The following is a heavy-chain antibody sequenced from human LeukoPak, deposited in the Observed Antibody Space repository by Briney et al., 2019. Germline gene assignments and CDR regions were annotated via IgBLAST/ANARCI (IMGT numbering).Heavy chain of an antibody. CDR3: GKDRVIAATGRFTGLFDY. V-gene: IGHV3-23*01. J-gene: IGHJ4*02. D-gene: IGHD6-13*01. CDR2: ISGSGGTT. Sequence: SCKASGYTFRDYGINWVRQAPGEGLEWVSAISGSGGTTYYADSVKGRFTISRDNSKNTLYLQMNSLRAEDTAVYYCGKDRVIAATGRFTGLFDYWGQGTLVTVSS. CDR1: GYTFRDYG.